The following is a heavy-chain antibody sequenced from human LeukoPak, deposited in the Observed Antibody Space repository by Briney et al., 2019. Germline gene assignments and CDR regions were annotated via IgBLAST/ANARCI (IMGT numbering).Heavy chain of an antibody. J-gene: IGHJ6*02. V-gene: IGHV3-23*01. CDR3: AKAGHIVVVTALRRYYGMDV. CDR1: GFTFSSYA. D-gene: IGHD2-21*02. Sequence: PGGALRLSCAAAGFTFSSYAMSWVRQAPGEGLEWVSAISGSGGSTYYADSVKGRFTISRDNSKKTLYLQMNRLRAEDTDVYYCAKAGHIVVVTALRRYYGMDVWGQGTTVTVSS. CDR2: ISGSGGST.